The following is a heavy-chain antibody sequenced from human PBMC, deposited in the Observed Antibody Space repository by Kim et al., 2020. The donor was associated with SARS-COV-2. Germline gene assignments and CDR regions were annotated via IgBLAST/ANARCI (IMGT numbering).Heavy chain of an antibody. Sequence: SVKVSCKASGGTFSSYAISWVRQAPGHGLEWMGGIIPIFGTANYAQKFQGRVTITADESTSTAYMELSSLRSEDTAVYYCARGGYSGSYYEPYYGMDVWGQGTTVTVSS. V-gene: IGHV1-69*13. CDR1: GGTFSSYA. CDR3: ARGGYSGSYYEPYYGMDV. D-gene: IGHD1-26*01. CDR2: IIPIFGTA. J-gene: IGHJ6*02.